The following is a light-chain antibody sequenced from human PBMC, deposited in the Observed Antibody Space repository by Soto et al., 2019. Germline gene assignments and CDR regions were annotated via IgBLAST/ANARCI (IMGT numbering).Light chain of an antibody. V-gene: IGKV3-20*01. Sequence: VLTQCPGTLSLSPGDRATLSCRGSQTVRNNYLAWYQQKPGQAPRLLIYDASSRATGIPDRLSGSGSGTDFTLTISRLEPEDFAVYYCQKYGSSRWTFGQGTKVDI. CDR1: QTVRNNY. J-gene: IGKJ1*01. CDR2: DAS. CDR3: QKYGSSRWT.